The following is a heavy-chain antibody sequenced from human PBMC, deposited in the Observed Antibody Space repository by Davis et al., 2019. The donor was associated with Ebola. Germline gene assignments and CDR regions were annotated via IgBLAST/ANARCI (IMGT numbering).Heavy chain of an antibody. J-gene: IGHJ5*02. Sequence: GESLKISCKGSGYSFTSYWIGWVRQMPGKGLEWMGIIYPGDSDTRYSPSFQGQVTISADTSISTAYMELSRLRSDDTAVYYCARSIVVVNGVNWFDPWGQGTLVTVSS. CDR3: ARSIVVVNGVNWFDP. CDR2: IYPGDSDT. CDR1: GYSFTSYW. D-gene: IGHD2-21*01. V-gene: IGHV5-51*01.